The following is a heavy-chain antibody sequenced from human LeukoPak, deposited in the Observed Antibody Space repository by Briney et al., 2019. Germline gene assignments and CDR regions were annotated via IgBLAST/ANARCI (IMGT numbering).Heavy chain of an antibody. D-gene: IGHD3-3*01. CDR3: AKDGGITLLGVVIGAYYYGMDV. V-gene: IGHV3-74*01. J-gene: IGHJ6*02. CDR2: INERGSST. CDR1: GFTFSNSW. Sequence: GGSLRLSCAASGFTFSNSWLHWVRQAPGKGLVWVSRINERGSSTSYADSVKGRFTISRDNAKNTLYLQMNNLRADDTAVYYCAKDGGITLLGVVIGAYYYGMDVWGQGTTVTVSS.